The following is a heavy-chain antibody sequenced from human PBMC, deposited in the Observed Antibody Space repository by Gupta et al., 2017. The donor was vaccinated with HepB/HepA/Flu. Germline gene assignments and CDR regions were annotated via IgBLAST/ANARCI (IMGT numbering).Heavy chain of an antibody. J-gene: IGHJ4*02. CDR3: ASGYCNNGVCYSCDY. CDR2: IWDDGSKK. CDR1: GFTFSRSG. V-gene: IGHV3-33*01. Sequence: QVQLVESGGGVVQPGRSLTLSCEASGFTFSRSGMHWVRQAPGKGLEWVAMIWDDGSKKYYADSVKGRFTISRDNSKNTLHLQMNSLRAEDTAVYYCASGYCNNGVCYSCDYWGQGTLVTVSS. D-gene: IGHD2-8*01.